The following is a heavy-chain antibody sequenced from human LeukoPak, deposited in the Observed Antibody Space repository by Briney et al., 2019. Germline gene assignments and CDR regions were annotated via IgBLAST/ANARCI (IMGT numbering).Heavy chain of an antibody. V-gene: IGHV1-69*13. Sequence: SVKVSCKASGGTFSSYAISWVRQAPGQGLEWMGGIIPIFGTANYAQKFQGRVTITADESTSTAYMELSSLRSEDTAVYYCASPIAARPGYHYYYMDVSGKGTTVTVSS. J-gene: IGHJ6*03. CDR1: GGTFSSYA. CDR2: IIPIFGTA. CDR3: ASPIAARPGYHYYYMDV. D-gene: IGHD6-6*01.